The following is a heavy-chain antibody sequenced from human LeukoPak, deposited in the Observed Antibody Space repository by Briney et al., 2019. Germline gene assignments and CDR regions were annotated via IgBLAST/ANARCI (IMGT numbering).Heavy chain of an antibody. D-gene: IGHD3-16*01. CDR3: ARERPRNGGLFDY. Sequence: SQTLSLTCVISGDSVSSNIATWNWIRQSPSRGLEWLGRTYYRSQWYYDYAVSVRSRITINPDTSKNQFSLQLSSVTAADTAVYYCARERPRNGGLFDYWGQGTLVTVSS. V-gene: IGHV6-1*01. J-gene: IGHJ4*02. CDR1: GDSVSSNIAT. CDR2: TYYRSQWYY.